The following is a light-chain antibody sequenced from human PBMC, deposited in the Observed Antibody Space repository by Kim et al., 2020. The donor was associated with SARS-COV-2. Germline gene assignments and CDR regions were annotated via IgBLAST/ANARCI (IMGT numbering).Light chain of an antibody. CDR3: CSYAGSGTWV. J-gene: IGLJ3*02. Sequence: QSVLTQPASVSGSPGQSITISCTGTSRDVGSYNLVSWYQQHPGKAPKLLLYEGSERPSGVSNRFSGSKSGNTASLTISGLQAEDEADYYCCSYAGSGTWVFGGGTQLTVL. CDR1: SRDVGSYNL. V-gene: IGLV2-23*01. CDR2: EGS.